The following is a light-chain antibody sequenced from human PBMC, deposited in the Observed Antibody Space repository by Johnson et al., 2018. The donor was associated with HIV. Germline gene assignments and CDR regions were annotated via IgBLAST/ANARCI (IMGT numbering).Light chain of an antibody. CDR1: SSNIGNNY. Sequence: QSVLTQPPSVSAAPGQKVTISCSGSSSNIGNNYVSWYQQLPGTAPKLLIYDNNKRPSGLPDRFSGSKSGTSATLAITGLQPGDEADYYCGTLDSSLIAWGVFGTGTKVTVL. J-gene: IGLJ1*01. V-gene: IGLV1-51*01. CDR2: DNN. CDR3: GTLDSSLIAWGV.